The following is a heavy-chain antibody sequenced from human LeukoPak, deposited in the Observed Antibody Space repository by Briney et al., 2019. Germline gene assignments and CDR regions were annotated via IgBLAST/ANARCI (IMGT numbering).Heavy chain of an antibody. D-gene: IGHD6-13*01. J-gene: IGHJ4*02. CDR3: AVYSSSWSQVFDY. Sequence: ASVKVSCKASGYTFTGYYMHWVRQAPGQGLEWMGWINPNSGGTNYAQKFQGRVTMTRDTSISTAYMELSRLRSDDTAVYYCAVYSSSWSQVFDYWGQGTLVTVSS. CDR1: GYTFTGYY. CDR2: INPNSGGT. V-gene: IGHV1-2*02.